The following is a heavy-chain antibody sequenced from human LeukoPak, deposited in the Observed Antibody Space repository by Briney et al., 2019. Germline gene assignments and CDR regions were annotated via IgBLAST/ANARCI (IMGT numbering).Heavy chain of an antibody. V-gene: IGHV1-2*02. CDR2: INPNRGGT. J-gene: IGHJ4*02. CDR3: ARTYMGEGFDY. D-gene: IGHD1-26*01. CDR1: GYTFTGYY. Sequence: ASVTVSCKASGYTFTGYYIHWVRQAPGQGLEWMGWINPNRGGTNYAQNFQGRVTMTRDTSISTAYMELSRLRSDDTAVYFCARTYMGEGFDYWGQGTLVTVSS.